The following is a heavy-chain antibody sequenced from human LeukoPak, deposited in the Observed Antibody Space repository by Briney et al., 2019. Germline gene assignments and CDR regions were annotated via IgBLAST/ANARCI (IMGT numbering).Heavy chain of an antibody. CDR3: ARVGSRDGYNYYFDY. CDR1: GFTFSSYD. D-gene: IGHD5-24*01. V-gene: IGHV3-7*01. Sequence: GGTLRLSCAASGFTFSSYDMSWVRQAPGKGLEWVANIKQDGSEKYYVDSVKGRFTISRDNAKNSLYLQMNSLRAEDTAVYYCARVGSRDGYNYYFDYWGQGTLVTVSS. J-gene: IGHJ4*02. CDR2: IKQDGSEK.